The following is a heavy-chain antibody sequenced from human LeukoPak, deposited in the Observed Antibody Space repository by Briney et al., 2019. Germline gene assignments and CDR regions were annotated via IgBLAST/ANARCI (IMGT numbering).Heavy chain of an antibody. CDR2: INHSGST. V-gene: IGHV4-34*01. CDR3: ASGIAVARYYYYYYMDV. J-gene: IGHJ6*03. D-gene: IGHD6-19*01. CDR1: GGSFSGYY. Sequence: SETLSLTCAVYGGSFSGYYWSWIRQPPGKGLEWIGEINHSGSTNYNPSLKSRVTISVDTSKNQFSLKLSSVTAADTAVYYCASGIAVARYYYYYYMDVWGKGTTVTVSS.